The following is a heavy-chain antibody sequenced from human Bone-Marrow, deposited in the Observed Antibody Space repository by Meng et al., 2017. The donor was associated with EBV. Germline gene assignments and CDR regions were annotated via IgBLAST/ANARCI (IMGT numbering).Heavy chain of an antibody. V-gene: IGHV1-69*01. CDR3: ASESGRGFTPDY. CDR2: IIPIFGTA. D-gene: IGHD3-10*01. CDR1: GGTFGSYA. Sequence: QGQLVQSGAEVKKPGSSVKASCKASGGTFGSYAISWVRQAPGQGLEWMGGIIPIFGTANYAQKFQDRVSIIADESTSTHYLELSSLRSEDTAIYFCASESGRGFTPDYWGQGTLVTVSS. J-gene: IGHJ4*02.